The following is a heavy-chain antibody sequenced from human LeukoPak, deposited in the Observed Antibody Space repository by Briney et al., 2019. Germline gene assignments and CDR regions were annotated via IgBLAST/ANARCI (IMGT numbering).Heavy chain of an antibody. CDR2: IRFGGSNK. CDR1: GFTFINAW. D-gene: IGHD5-12*01. Sequence: GGSLRLSCAASGFTFINAWMSWARQAPGKGLEWVAFIRFGGSNKYYADSVKGRFTISRDNSKNTLYLQMKSLRAEDTAVYYCAKGGGYEAQYYYYYLDVWGKGTTVTVSS. J-gene: IGHJ6*03. CDR3: AKGGGYEAQYYYYYLDV. V-gene: IGHV3-30*02.